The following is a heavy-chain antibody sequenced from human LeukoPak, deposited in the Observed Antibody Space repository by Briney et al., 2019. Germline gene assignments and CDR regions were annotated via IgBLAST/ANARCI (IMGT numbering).Heavy chain of an antibody. V-gene: IGHV4-39*01. CDR1: GGSISSSSYY. Sequence: SETLSLTCTVSGGSISSSSYYWGWIRQPPGKGLEWIGSIYYSGSTYYNPSLKSRVTISVDTSKNQFSLKLSSVTAADTAVYYCARHEIVVVTIYYFDIWGQGTLVTVSS. J-gene: IGHJ4*02. D-gene: IGHD3-22*01. CDR2: IYYSGST. CDR3: ARHEIVVVTIYYFDI.